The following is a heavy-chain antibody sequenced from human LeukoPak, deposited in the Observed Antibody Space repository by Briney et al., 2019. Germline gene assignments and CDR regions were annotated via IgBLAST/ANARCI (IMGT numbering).Heavy chain of an antibody. CDR1: GFTLSDYY. V-gene: IGHV3-11*04. CDR3: ARIRGGFFNAFDI. J-gene: IGHJ3*02. CDR2: ISSGGTII. Sequence: GGSLRLSCAASGFTLSDYYMSWIRQAPGKGLEWVSYISSGGTIIYYGDSVKGRFTISRDSAKTSLYLRMNSLRAEDTAVYYCARIRGGFFNAFDIWGQGTMVTVSS. D-gene: IGHD3-16*01.